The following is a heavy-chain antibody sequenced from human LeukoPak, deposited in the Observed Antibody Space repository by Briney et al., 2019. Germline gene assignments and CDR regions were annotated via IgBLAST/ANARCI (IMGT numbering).Heavy chain of an antibody. CDR3: ARRNLIVDIVATPSDD. V-gene: IGHV4-39*01. CDR1: GGSISSSSYY. D-gene: IGHD5-12*01. CDR2: IYYGGST. J-gene: IGHJ4*02. Sequence: SETLSLTCTVSGGSISSSSYYWGWIRQPPGKGLEWIGSIYYGGSTYYNPSLKSRVTISVDTSKNQFSLKLSSVTAADTAVYYCARRNLIVDIVATPSDDWGQGTLVTVSS.